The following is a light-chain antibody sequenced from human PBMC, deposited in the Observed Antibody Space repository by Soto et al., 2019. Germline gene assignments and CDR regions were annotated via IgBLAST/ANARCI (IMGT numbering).Light chain of an antibody. CDR3: QQYETFSGT. Sequence: DIQMTQSPSTLSASVGDRVTITCRASQSISSWLAWYQQKPGKAPKLLIYKASSLESGVPSRFSGSGSGTEFTLTISGLQPDDFASYYCQQYETFSGTFGPGTKVDIK. V-gene: IGKV1-5*03. CDR2: KAS. J-gene: IGKJ1*01. CDR1: QSISSW.